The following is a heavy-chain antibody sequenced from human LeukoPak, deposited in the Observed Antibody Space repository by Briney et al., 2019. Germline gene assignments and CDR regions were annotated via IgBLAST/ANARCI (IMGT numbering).Heavy chain of an antibody. D-gene: IGHD4-11*01. CDR2: INAYGTRT. CDR1: GFTFSNHW. V-gene: IGHV3-74*01. J-gene: IGHJ3*02. CDR3: TREVNGFDT. Sequence: GGSLRLSCAASGFTFSNHWMHWVRQAPGKGLVWVSSINAYGTRTNYADSVKGRFTISRDNAKNTLYLQMNSLTAEDTAVYYCTREVNGFDTWGQGTMVTVSS.